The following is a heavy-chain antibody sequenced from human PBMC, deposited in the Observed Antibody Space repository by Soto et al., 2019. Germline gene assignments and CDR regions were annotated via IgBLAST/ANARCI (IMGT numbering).Heavy chain of an antibody. CDR2: ISYDGSNK. V-gene: IGHV3-30*18. CDR1: GFTFSSYG. J-gene: IGHJ6*02. Sequence: QVQLVESGGGVVQPGRSLRLSCAASGFTFSSYGMHWVRQAPGKGLEWVAVISYDGSNKYYADSVKGRFTISRDNSKNTLYLQMNSLRAEDTAVYYCAKVGLYDSSGSNHYYYYYGMDVWGQGTTVTVSS. D-gene: IGHD3-22*01. CDR3: AKVGLYDSSGSNHYYYYYGMDV.